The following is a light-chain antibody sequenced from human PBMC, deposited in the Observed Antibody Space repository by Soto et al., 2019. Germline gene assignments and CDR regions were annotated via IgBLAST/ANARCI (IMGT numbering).Light chain of an antibody. J-gene: IGLJ3*02. CDR1: SSDVGGYNY. CDR3: SSYTSSSTRV. CDR2: EVS. Sequence: QSALTQPASVSGSPGQSITISCTGTSSDVGGYNYVSWYQQHPGKDPKLMIYEVSNRPSGVSNPFSGSKSSNTASLTISGLQAEDEADYYCSSYTSSSTRVFGGGTKLTVL. V-gene: IGLV2-14*01.